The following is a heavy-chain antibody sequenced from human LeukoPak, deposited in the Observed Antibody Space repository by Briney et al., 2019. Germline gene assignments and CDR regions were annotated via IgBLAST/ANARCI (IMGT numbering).Heavy chain of an antibody. CDR1: GGSFSGYY. J-gene: IGHJ6*04. CDR3: ARGYYGSGSYPTYGMDV. V-gene: IGHV4-34*01. D-gene: IGHD3-10*01. Sequence: NPSETLSLTCAVYGGSFSGYYWSWIRQPPGKGLEWIGEINHSGSTNYNPSLKSRVTISVDTSKNQFSLKLSSVTAADTAVYYCARGYYGSGSYPTYGMDVWGKGTTVTVSS. CDR2: INHSGST.